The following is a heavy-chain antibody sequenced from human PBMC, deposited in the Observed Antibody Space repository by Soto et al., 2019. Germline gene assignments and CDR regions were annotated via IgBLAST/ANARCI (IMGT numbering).Heavy chain of an antibody. Sequence: EVQLLESGGGLVQPGGSLRLSCAASGFSFSRYAMMWVRQAPGKGKEWVAGMTGSGGDIRYADSVKGRFTISKDNSKNTLYLQMNSLRAEDTAIYYCAKDAVYNDGLWLVANWGQGTLVTVSS. CDR1: GFSFSRYA. V-gene: IGHV3-23*01. CDR3: AKDAVYNDGLWLVAN. D-gene: IGHD5-12*01. J-gene: IGHJ4*02. CDR2: MTGSGGDI.